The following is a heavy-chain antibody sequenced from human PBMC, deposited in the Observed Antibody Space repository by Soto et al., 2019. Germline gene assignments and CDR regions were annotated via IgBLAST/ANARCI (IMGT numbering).Heavy chain of an antibody. CDR2: TYYRSKWYN. J-gene: IGHJ5*02. V-gene: IGHV6-1*01. CDR3: ARVSSIAARPVSRAIGWFDP. D-gene: IGHD6-6*01. Sequence: SQTLSLTCAISGDSVSSNSAAWNWIRQSPSRGLEWLGRTYYRSKWYNDYAVSVKSRITINPDTSKNQFSLQLNSVTPEDTAVYYCARVSSIAARPVSRAIGWFDPWGQGTLVTVSS. CDR1: GDSVSSNSAA.